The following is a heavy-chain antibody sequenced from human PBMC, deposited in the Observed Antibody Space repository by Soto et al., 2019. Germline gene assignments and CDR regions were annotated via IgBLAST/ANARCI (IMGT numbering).Heavy chain of an antibody. CDR1: GFTFSTYA. CDR2: ISGSGGST. J-gene: IGHJ4*02. Sequence: EVQLLESGGGLVQPGGSLRLSCAASGFTFSTYAMSWVRQAPGKGLEWVSGISGSGGSTYYADSVKGRFTISRDNSKSTLYLQVISLRAEDTALYYCAKDMYYYGSDGAPCDYGGQGTLVTVSS. CDR3: AKDMYYYGSDGAPCDY. D-gene: IGHD3-10*01. V-gene: IGHV3-23*01.